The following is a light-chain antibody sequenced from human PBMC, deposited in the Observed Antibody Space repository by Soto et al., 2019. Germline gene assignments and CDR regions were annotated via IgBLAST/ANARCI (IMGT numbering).Light chain of an antibody. J-gene: IGKJ2*01. Sequence: ETVMTQSPATLSVSPGERATLSCRASQTIANNLAWYQQRPGQAPRLLIYGASTRATGIPARFSGSGSGTEFTLTISSLQSEDFAIYYCQQYNNWPPYTFGQGIKLEIK. V-gene: IGKV3-15*01. CDR2: GAS. CDR3: QQYNNWPPYT. CDR1: QTIANN.